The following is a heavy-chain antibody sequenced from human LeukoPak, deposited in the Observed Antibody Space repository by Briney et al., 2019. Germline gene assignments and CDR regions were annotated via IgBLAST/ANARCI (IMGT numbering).Heavy chain of an antibody. V-gene: IGHV3-23*01. D-gene: IGHD2-8*01. Sequence: GGSLRLSCAASGFTFSNYAMSWVRQAPGKGLEWVLDITGSGGNTHYADSVKGRFTISRDISKNTLYLQMTSLRAEDTAEYYCAKGIVPGAFDIWGQGTMVTVSS. J-gene: IGHJ3*02. CDR1: GFTFSNYA. CDR3: AKGIVPGAFDI. CDR2: ITGSGGNT.